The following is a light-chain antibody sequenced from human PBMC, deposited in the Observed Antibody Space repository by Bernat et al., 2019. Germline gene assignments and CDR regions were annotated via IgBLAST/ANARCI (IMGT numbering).Light chain of an antibody. J-gene: IGKJ4*01. Sequence: DIQMTQSPSSLSASVGDRVTITCQASQDISNYLNWYQQKPGKAPKLLIYDASNLETGVPSRFSGSESGTDFTFTISSLQPEDIATYYCQQDDNIPLTFGGGTKVDIK. CDR3: QQDDNIPLT. CDR1: QDISNY. V-gene: IGKV1-33*01. CDR2: DAS.